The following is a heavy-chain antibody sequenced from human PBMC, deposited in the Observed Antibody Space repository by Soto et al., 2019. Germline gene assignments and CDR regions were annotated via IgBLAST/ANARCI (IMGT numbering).Heavy chain of an antibody. CDR3: ATDDLLCDGGRCDGVPLDV. D-gene: IGHD2-15*01. J-gene: IGHJ6*02. CDR1: GFTVSSKY. Sequence: EVHLVESGGGLVQPGGSLRLSCAASGFTVSSKYMSWVRQAPGKGLEWVSLIQSGGPTYYADSVKGRFTISRDTSENTLHLQMDSLRAEDTAVYSCATDDLLCDGGRCDGVPLDVWGQGTTVTVSS. V-gene: IGHV3-66*01. CDR2: IQSGGPT.